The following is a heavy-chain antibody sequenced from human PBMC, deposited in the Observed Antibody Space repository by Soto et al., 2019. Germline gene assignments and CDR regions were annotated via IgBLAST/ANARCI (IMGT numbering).Heavy chain of an antibody. V-gene: IGHV5-10-1*01. Sequence: PGESLKISCKGSGYSFTSYWISWVRQMPGKGLEWMGRIDPSDSYTNYSPSFQGHVTISADKSISTAYLQWSSLKASDTAMYYCAIAPLPRRTYYYGSWSSPSYGMDVRGQGTTVTVSS. D-gene: IGHD3-10*01. CDR2: IDPSDSYT. CDR3: AIAPLPRRTYYYGSWSSPSYGMDV. CDR1: GYSFTSYW. J-gene: IGHJ6*02.